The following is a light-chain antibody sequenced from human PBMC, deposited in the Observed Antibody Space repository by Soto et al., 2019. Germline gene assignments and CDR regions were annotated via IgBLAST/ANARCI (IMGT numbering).Light chain of an antibody. CDR3: SSYTTSNARQIV. Sequence: QSALTQPASVSGSPGQSITISCTGTSSDVGGYNYVSWYQHHPGKAPKLIIYDVSNRPSGLSNPFSGSKSGNTATLTISGLQPEDYADYYCSSYTTSNARQIVFGTGTKLTVL. CDR1: SSDVGGYNY. CDR2: DVS. J-gene: IGLJ1*01. V-gene: IGLV2-14*03.